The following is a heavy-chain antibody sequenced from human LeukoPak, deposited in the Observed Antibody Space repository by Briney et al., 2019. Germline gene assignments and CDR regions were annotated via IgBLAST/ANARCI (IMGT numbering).Heavy chain of an antibody. CDR2: INPNSGGT. D-gene: IGHD3-16*02. CDR3: ARDFSPYYVWGSYRFDY. CDR1: GYTFTSYY. J-gene: IGHJ4*02. V-gene: IGHV1-2*06. Sequence: ASVKVSCKASGYTFTSYYMHWVRQAPGQGLEWMGRINPNSGGTNYAQMFQGRFTMPRGTAISTAYMELSRQRSDDTAVYYCARDFSPYYVWGSYRFDYWGQGTLVTVSS.